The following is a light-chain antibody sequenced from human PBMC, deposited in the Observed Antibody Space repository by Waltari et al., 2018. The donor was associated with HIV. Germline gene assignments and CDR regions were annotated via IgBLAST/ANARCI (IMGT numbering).Light chain of an antibody. CDR2: EVS. V-gene: IGLV2-8*01. CDR1: SSDVGAYNY. J-gene: IGLJ3*02. CDR3: SSYAGSNIWV. Sequence: QSALTQPPSASGSPGQSVTISCTGTSSDVGAYNYVCWHQQYPGKAPKPMIYEVSKRPSGVPDRFSGSKSGNTASLTVSGLQAEDEAEYYCSSYAGSNIWVFGGGTKLTVL.